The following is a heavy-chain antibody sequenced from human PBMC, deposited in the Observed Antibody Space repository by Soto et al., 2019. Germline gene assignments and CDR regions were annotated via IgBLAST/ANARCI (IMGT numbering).Heavy chain of an antibody. CDR2: INPNSGGT. CDR1: GYTFTGYY. V-gene: IGHV1-2*04. Sequence: ASVKVSCKASGYTFTGYYMHWVRQAPGQGLEWMGWINPNSGGTNYAQKFQGWVTMTRDTSISTAYMELSRLRSDDTAVYYCARGPTLTYYDFWSGGPGYGMDVWGQGTTVTVSS. CDR3: ARGPTLTYYDFWSGGPGYGMDV. D-gene: IGHD3-3*01. J-gene: IGHJ6*02.